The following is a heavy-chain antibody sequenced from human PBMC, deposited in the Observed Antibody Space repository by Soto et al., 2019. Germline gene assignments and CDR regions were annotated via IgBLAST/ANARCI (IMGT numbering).Heavy chain of an antibody. CDR1: GFTFSSYA. CDR3: AKDRRLTGTTSTNWFDP. J-gene: IGHJ5*02. CDR2: ISGSGGST. D-gene: IGHD1-7*01. V-gene: IGHV3-23*01. Sequence: PGGSLRLSCAASGFTFSSYAMSWVRQAPGKGLEWVSAISGSGGSTYYADSVKGRFTISRDNSKNTLYLQMNSLRAEDTAVYYCAKDRRLTGTTSTNWFDPWGQGTLVTV.